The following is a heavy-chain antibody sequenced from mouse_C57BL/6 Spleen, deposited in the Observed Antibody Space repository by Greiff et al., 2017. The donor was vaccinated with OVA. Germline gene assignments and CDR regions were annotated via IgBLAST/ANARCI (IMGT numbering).Heavy chain of an antibody. CDR1: GYTFTSYW. CDR2: IDPSDSYT. V-gene: IGHV1-69*01. CDR3: ARSQLTEVYFDY. J-gene: IGHJ2*01. D-gene: IGHD4-1*01. Sequence: VQLQQPGAELVMPGASVKLSCKASGYTFTSYWMHWVKQRPGQGLEWIGEIDPSDSYTNYNQKFKGKSTLTVDKSSSTAYMQLSSLTSEDSAVYYCARSQLTEVYFDYWGQGTTLTVSS.